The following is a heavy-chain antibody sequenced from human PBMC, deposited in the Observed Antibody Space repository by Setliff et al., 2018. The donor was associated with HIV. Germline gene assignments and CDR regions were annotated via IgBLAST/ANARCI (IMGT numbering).Heavy chain of an antibody. J-gene: IGHJ3*02. CDR3: ARSITMIIVAPGAFDI. D-gene: IGHD3-22*01. CDR2: INPNSGTT. V-gene: IGHV1-8*01. Sequence: ASVKVSCKASGYTFTSYDINWVRQATGQGLEWMGWINPNSGTTGYAQKFQGRVTITRNISISTASMDLSSLKSEDTAVYYCARSITMIIVAPGAFDIWGQGTMVTVSS. CDR1: GYTFTSYD.